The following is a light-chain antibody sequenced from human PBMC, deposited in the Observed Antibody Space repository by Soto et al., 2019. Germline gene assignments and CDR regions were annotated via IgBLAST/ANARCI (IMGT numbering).Light chain of an antibody. V-gene: IGKV3-20*01. J-gene: IGKJ1*01. CDR3: QQYGSSPWT. CDR1: QSVNNY. Sequence: EIVLTQSPATLSLSPGERATLSCRASQSVNNYLAWYQQKPGQAPRLLIYDTSDRASGIPARFSGSGSGTDFTLTISRLEPEDFAVYSCQQYGSSPWTFGQGTKVDI. CDR2: DTS.